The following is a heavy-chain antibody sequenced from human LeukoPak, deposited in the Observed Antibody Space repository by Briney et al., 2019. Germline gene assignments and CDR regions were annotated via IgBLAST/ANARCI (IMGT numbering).Heavy chain of an antibody. Sequence: SETLSLTCAVSGGSISSSTSYWGWIRQPPGKGLEWIGRIYYSGSTFYNPSLKSRVTISVDTSKNQFSLRLSSVTAADTAVYYCARVLDLSKRGLDAFDIWGQGTMVTVSS. V-gene: IGHV4-39*02. CDR1: GGSISSSTSY. D-gene: IGHD3-16*01. CDR2: IYYSGST. J-gene: IGHJ3*02. CDR3: ARVLDLSKRGLDAFDI.